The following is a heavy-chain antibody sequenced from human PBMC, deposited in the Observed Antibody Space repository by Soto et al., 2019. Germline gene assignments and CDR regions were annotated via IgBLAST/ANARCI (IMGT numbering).Heavy chain of an antibody. V-gene: IGHV3-11*01. J-gene: IGHJ4*02. CDR1: GFTFSDYY. D-gene: IGHD3-22*01. CDR2: ISSDGSII. Sequence: QVQLVESGGGLVKPGGSLRLSCAASGFTFSDYYMSWIRQAPGKGLEWVSYISSDGSIIYYADSVKGRFTISRDNAQNSLYLQMNSRRAEDTAVYYCARDLGYYDSSGYFDYWGQGTLVTVSS. CDR3: ARDLGYYDSSGYFDY.